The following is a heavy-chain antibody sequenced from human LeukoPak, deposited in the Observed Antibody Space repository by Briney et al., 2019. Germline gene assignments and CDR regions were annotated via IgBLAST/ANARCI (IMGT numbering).Heavy chain of an antibody. V-gene: IGHV4-39*01. D-gene: IGHD3-22*01. Sequence: SETLSLTCTVSGGSISSSRHYWGWIRQPPGKGLEWIGNILYSGSTNYNPSLKSRVTISVDTSKNQYSLKLSSVTAADTADYYCVRRVAGSSYRDYWGQGTLVTVSS. CDR3: VRRVAGSSYRDY. J-gene: IGHJ4*02. CDR2: ILYSGST. CDR1: GGSISSSRHY.